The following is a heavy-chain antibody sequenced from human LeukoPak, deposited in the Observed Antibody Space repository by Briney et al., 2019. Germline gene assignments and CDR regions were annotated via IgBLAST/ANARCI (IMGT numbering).Heavy chain of an antibody. CDR2: IYYSGST. D-gene: IGHD1-26*01. J-gene: IGHJ4*02. V-gene: IGHV4-39*01. CDR1: GGSISSSSYY. Sequence: PSETLSLTYTVSGGSISSSSYYWGWIRQPPGKGLEWIGSIYYSGSTDYNPSLKSRVTISVDTSKNQFSLKLSSVTAADTAVYYCASHTSGSYRYYFDYWGQGTLVTVSS. CDR3: ASHTSGSYRYYFDY.